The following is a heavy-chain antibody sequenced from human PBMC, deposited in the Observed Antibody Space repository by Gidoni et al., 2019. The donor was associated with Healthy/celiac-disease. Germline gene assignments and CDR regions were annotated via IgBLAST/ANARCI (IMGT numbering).Heavy chain of an antibody. D-gene: IGHD1-26*01. V-gene: IGHV4-59*01. CDR2: IYYSGST. CDR1: GGSISSYY. CDR3: ARDLGVVGASWDYGMDV. Sequence: QVQLQESGPGLVKPSETLSLTCTVSGGSISSYYWSWIRQPPGKGLEWIGYIYYSGSTNYNPSLKSRVTISVDTSKNQFSLKLSSVTAADTAVYYCARDLGVVGASWDYGMDVWGQGTTVTVSS. J-gene: IGHJ6*02.